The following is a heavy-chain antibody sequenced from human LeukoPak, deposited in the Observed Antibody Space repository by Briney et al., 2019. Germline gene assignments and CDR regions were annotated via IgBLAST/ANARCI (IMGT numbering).Heavy chain of an antibody. CDR3: AREGSDSSSWYHLDYFQH. Sequence: ASVKVSCKASGYTFTGYYMHWVRQAPGQGLEWMGWINPNSGGTNYAQKFQGRVTMTRDTSISTAYMELSRLRSDDTAVYYCAREGSDSSSWYHLDYFQHWGQGTLVTVSS. V-gene: IGHV1-2*02. D-gene: IGHD6-13*01. CDR1: GYTFTGYY. CDR2: INPNSGGT. J-gene: IGHJ1*01.